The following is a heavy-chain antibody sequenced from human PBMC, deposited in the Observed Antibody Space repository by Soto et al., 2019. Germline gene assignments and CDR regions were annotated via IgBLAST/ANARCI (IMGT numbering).Heavy chain of an antibody. J-gene: IGHJ4*02. V-gene: IGHV1-69*08. CDR1: GGTFSSYI. CDR2: IIPILGTT. D-gene: IGHD3-16*01. CDR3: ARSQPYDSVDY. Sequence: QVQLVQSGAEVKKPGSSVTVSCKASGGTFSSYIISWVRQAHGQGLAWMGRIIPILGTTNYALKLQGRVTVAADEPTSAAYMELSSLGSEVTVVYYCARSQPYDSVDYRGQGARVNVSS.